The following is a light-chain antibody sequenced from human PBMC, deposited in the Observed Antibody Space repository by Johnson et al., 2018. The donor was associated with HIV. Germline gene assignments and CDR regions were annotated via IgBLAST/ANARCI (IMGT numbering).Light chain of an antibody. CDR3: GTWDSRLSAGHV. CDR1: SSTIGNNF. CDR2: KDN. Sequence: QSVLTQPPSVSAAPGQKVTISCSGSSSTIGNNFVSWYQVLPGTAPKLLIYKDNERPSGIPDRISGSKSGTSATLGITGLQTGDEADYYCGTWDSRLSAGHVFGTGTKVTVL. J-gene: IGLJ1*01. V-gene: IGLV1-51*02.